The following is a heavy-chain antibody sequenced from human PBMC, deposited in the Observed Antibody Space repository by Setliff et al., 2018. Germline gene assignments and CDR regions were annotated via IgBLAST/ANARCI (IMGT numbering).Heavy chain of an antibody. CDR3: ARDREYCSRTSCYIDY. V-gene: IGHV1-3*01. D-gene: IGHD2-2*02. Sequence: GASVKVSCKASGYSFSTYAMHWVRQAPGQRLEWMGWINGSNGNTKYSQKFQGRITITRDTSASTAYMEMSSLRSEDTAVYYCARDREYCSRTSCYIDYWGQGALVTVSS. J-gene: IGHJ4*02. CDR1: GYSFSTYA. CDR2: INGSNGNT.